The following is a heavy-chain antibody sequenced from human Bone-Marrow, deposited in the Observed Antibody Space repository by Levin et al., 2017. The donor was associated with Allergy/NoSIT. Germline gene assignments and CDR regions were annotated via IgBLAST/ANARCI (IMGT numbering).Heavy chain of an antibody. CDR2: ISWNSGSI. Sequence: SCAASGFTFDDYAMHWVRQAPGKGLEWVSGISWNSGSIGYADSVKGRFTISRDNAKNSLYLQMNSLRAEDTALYYCAKGYSSGTNNWYFDLWGRGTLVTVSS. J-gene: IGHJ2*01. D-gene: IGHD6-19*01. V-gene: IGHV3-9*01. CDR3: AKGYSSGTNNWYFDL. CDR1: GFTFDDYA.